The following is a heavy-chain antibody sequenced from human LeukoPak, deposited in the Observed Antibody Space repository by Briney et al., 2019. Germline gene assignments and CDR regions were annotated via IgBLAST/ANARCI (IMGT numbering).Heavy chain of an antibody. CDR2: IYYSGST. Sequence: SETLSLTCTVSGGSISSYYWSWIRQPPGKGLEWIGYIYYSGSTNYNPSLKSRVTISVDTSKNQFSLKLSSVTAADTAVYYCARLGARDGRYCSSTSCYYGMDVWGQGTTVTVSS. D-gene: IGHD2-2*01. J-gene: IGHJ6*02. CDR3: ARLGARDGRYCSSTSCYYGMDV. V-gene: IGHV4-59*12. CDR1: GGSISSYY.